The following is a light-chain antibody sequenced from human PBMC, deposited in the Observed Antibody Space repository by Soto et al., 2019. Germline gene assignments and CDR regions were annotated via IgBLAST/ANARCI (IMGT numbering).Light chain of an antibody. J-gene: IGKJ5*01. V-gene: IGKV3-20*01. CDR2: GAS. Sequence: VLTQSPSTVSVSPGESATLSFMAIQTVSITYLTWYQQKPGQAPRLLIFGASKRATGIPDRFSGSGSGRDFTLTISGLEPEDFAVYYCQQYGSSPLISFGQGTRLEIK. CDR3: QQYGSSPLIS. CDR1: QTVSITY.